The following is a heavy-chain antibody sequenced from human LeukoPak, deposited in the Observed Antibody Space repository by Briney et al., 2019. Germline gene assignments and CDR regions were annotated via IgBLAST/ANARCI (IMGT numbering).Heavy chain of an antibody. J-gene: IGHJ3*02. D-gene: IGHD2-21*02. CDR1: GFTFSSYA. CDR2: ISSNGGST. V-gene: IGHV3-64*01. CDR3: ARVRCGGDCYDAFDI. Sequence: GGSLRLSXAASGFTFSSYAMHWVRQAPGKGLEYVSAISSNGGSTYYANSVKGRFTISRDNSKNTLYLQMGSLRAEDMAVYYCARVRCGGDCYDAFDIWGQGTMVTVSS.